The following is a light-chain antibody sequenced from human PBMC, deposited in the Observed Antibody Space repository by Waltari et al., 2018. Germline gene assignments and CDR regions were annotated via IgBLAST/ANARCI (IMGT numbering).Light chain of an antibody. Sequence: DIQMTQSPSSLSASVGDRVTITCRASETIRIYLNWYQQKPGKAPKLLINTASRLQSGVPSRFSGSGSGTDFTLTISTLQHEDVATYYCQQSYSIPLTFGGGTKVEIK. CDR2: TAS. J-gene: IGKJ4*01. CDR3: QQSYSIPLT. V-gene: IGKV1-39*01. CDR1: ETIRIY.